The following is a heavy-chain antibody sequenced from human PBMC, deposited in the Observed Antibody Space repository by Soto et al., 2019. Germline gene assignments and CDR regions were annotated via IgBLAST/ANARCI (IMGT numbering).Heavy chain of an antibody. Sequence: QVQLVQSGAEVKKPGASVKVSCKASGYPFTSSGISWVRQAPGHVLEWMGWISAYNGTTNYAHKRQGRVTMTTDTDTSTAYMDLGSLRSDDTAVYYCARDKGDGSGSYYGYWGQGTLVTVS. D-gene: IGHD3-10*01. CDR2: ISAYNGTT. CDR1: GYPFTSSG. CDR3: ARDKGDGSGSYYGY. V-gene: IGHV1-18*01. J-gene: IGHJ4*02.